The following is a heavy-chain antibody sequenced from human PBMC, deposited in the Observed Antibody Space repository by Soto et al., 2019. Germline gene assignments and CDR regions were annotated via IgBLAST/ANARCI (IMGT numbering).Heavy chain of an antibody. Sequence: GASVKVCCKACGYTFASNGISWVRQAPGQGLEWMGWISAYNGNTNYAQKLQGRVTMTTDTSTSTAYMELRSLRSDDTAVYYCARFSPEKQWLVRGVWYFDYWGQGTLVTVSS. J-gene: IGHJ4*02. CDR3: ARFSPEKQWLVRGVWYFDY. CDR1: GYTFASNG. CDR2: ISAYNGNT. D-gene: IGHD6-19*01. V-gene: IGHV1-18*01.